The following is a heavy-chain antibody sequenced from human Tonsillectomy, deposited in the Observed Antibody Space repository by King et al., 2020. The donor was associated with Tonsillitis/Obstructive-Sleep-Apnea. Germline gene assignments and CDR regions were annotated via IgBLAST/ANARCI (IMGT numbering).Heavy chain of an antibody. D-gene: IGHD2-2*01. CDR2: IYSGGST. Sequence: VQLVESGGGLVQPGGSLRLSCAASGFTVSSNYMSWVRQAPGKGLEWVSVIYSGGSTYYADSVKGRFTISRHNSKNTLYLQMNSLRAEDTAVYYCATKRGCSRTSCPGGIDAFDIWGQGTMVTVSS. J-gene: IGHJ3*02. V-gene: IGHV3-53*04. CDR3: ATKRGCSRTSCPGGIDAFDI. CDR1: GFTVSSNY.